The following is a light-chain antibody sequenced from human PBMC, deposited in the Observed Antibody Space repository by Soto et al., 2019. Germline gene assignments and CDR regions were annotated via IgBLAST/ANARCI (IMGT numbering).Light chain of an antibody. J-gene: IGLJ1*01. CDR2: DVS. CDR1: SSDVGGYNY. CDR3: NSYTSNSTFYV. Sequence: QSELTQPASVSGSPGQSITISCTGTSSDVGGYNYVSWYQQDPGKAPKLMIYDVSNRPSGVSNRFSGSKSGHSDCLTISGLQAEDEADYYCNSYTSNSTFYVFGTGTKVTVL. V-gene: IGLV2-14*01.